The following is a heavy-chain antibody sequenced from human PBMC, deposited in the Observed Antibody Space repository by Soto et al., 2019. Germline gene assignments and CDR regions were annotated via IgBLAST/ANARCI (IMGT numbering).Heavy chain of an antibody. J-gene: IGHJ4*02. D-gene: IGHD4-17*01. CDR1: GYTFTSYY. CDR3: AGLSRDGETFDS. Sequence: QVQLVQSGAEVKKPGASVKVSCKASGYTFTSYYMHWVRQAPGQGLEWMGIINPSGGSTSYAQKFHGRVTMTRDTSTSTVYMELSSMRSEDTAVYYCAGLSRDGETFDSWGQGTLVTVSS. V-gene: IGHV1-46*01. CDR2: INPSGGST.